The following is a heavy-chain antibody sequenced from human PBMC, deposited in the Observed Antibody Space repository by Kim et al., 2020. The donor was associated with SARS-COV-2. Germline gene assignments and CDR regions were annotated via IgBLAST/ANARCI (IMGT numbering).Heavy chain of an antibody. CDR3: ATEDGSGTYYSSPY. CDR2: ISTDNGNT. CDR1: GNTFGGYD. D-gene: IGHD3-10*01. V-gene: IGHV1-18*01. J-gene: IGHJ4*02. Sequence: ASVKVSCKASGNTFGGYDISWVRQAPGQGLEWMGWISTDNGNTNYAEKFQDRVTVTTDTATSTAYMELRSLRSDDTAVYYCATEDGSGTYYSSPYWGQGTLVTVSS.